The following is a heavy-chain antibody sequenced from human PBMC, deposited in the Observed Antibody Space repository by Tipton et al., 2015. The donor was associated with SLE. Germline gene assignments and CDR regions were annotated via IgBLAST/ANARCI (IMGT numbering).Heavy chain of an antibody. D-gene: IGHD2-2*01. CDR1: GGSISSSSYY. V-gene: IGHV4-39*07. J-gene: IGHJ6*03. CDR2: IYYSGST. Sequence: LRLSCTVSGGSISSSSYYWGWIRQPPGKGLEWIGSIYYSGSTYYNPSLKSRVTISVDTSKNQFSLKLSSVTAADTAQYYCARINVPTAMDFYHYYMDVWGNGTTVTVSS. CDR3: ARINVPTAMDFYHYYMDV.